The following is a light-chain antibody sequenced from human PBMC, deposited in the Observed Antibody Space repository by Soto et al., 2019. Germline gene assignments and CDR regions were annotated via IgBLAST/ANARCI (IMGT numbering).Light chain of an antibody. V-gene: IGLV2-14*01. CDR2: EVS. CDR3: ISYTGDSSPYV. Sequence: QSALTQPASVSGSPGQSITISCTGTSSDVGGYNYVSWYQQHPGKAPKLMIYEVSNRPSGVPDRFSGSKSGSTASLTISGLQAEDEAHYYCISYTGDSSPYVLGTGTKVTVL. CDR1: SSDVGGYNY. J-gene: IGLJ1*01.